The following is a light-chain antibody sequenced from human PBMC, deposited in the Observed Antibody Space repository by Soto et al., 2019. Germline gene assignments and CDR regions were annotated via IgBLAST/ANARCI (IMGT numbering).Light chain of an antibody. V-gene: IGLV1-44*01. CDR3: AAWDDSLNGPL. CDR2: NNN. CDR1: SSNIGSHI. Sequence: QSVLTQAPSASGTPGRRVTISCSGSSSNIGSHIVNWYQQLPGTAPKLLIYNNNQRPSGVPDRFSGSKSGTSASLAISGLQSEDEADYYCAAWDDSLNGPLFGGGTQLTVL. J-gene: IGLJ2*01.